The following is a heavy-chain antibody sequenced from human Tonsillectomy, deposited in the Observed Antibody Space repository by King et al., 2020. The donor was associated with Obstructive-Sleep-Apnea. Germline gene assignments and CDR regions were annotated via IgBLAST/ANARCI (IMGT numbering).Heavy chain of an antibody. CDR2: IDPSDSYT. CDR1: GYSFTSYW. CDR3: ARLKYGNQADY. Sequence: DVQLVESRAEVKKPGESLRISCKGSGYSFTSYWITWVRQMPGKGLEWMGRIDPSDSYTNYSPSFQGHVTISADKSISTAYLQLSSLQASDTAMYYCARLKYGNQADYWGQGTLVTVSS. V-gene: IGHV5-10-1*01. J-gene: IGHJ4*02. D-gene: IGHD2/OR15-2a*01.